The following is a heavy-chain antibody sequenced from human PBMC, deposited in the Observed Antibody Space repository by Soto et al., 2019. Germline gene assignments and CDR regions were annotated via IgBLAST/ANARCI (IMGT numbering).Heavy chain of an antibody. CDR2: IWYDGTNK. Sequence: QVQLVESGGGVVQPGRSLRLSCATSGFTFSSYGMHWVRQGPGKGLEWVAVIWYDGTNKYYADSVNGRFTFSRDDSKNTLYLQMNSLRAEDTAVYYCARGPMTTVTTWGDWYFDLWGRGTLVTVSS. V-gene: IGHV3-33*01. J-gene: IGHJ2*01. CDR1: GFTFSSYG. D-gene: IGHD4-17*01. CDR3: ARGPMTTVTTWGDWYFDL.